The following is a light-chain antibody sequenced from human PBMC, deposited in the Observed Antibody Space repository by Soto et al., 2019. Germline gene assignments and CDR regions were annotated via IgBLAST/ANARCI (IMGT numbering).Light chain of an antibody. J-gene: IGKJ1*01. Sequence: DIHMNQCTSSLSASVGDRVTITCRASQSISSWLSWYQQKPGKAPKLLIYDASSFESGDPSRFSGSGSGTEFTLTISSLQPEDFTTYFSQPDTSHSRTFAQGTKVDIK. CDR1: QSISSW. V-gene: IGKV1-5*01. CDR3: QPDTSHSRT. CDR2: DAS.